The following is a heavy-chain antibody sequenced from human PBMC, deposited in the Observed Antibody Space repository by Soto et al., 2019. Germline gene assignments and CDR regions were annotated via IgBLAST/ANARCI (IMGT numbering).Heavy chain of an antibody. V-gene: IGHV4-59*01. CDR3: ARDYHDYDSSGYYASYGMDV. Sequence: PSDTLSLTCTVSGGSISSYYWSWIRQPPGKGLEWIGYIYYSGSTNYNPSLKSRVTISVDTSKNQFSLKLSSVTAADTAVYYCARDYHDYDSSGYYASYGMDVWGQGTTVTVSS. D-gene: IGHD3-22*01. J-gene: IGHJ6*02. CDR1: GGSISSYY. CDR2: IYYSGST.